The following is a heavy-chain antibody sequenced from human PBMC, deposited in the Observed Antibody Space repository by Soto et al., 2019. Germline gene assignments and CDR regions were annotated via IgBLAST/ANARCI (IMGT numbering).Heavy chain of an antibody. CDR1: GFTLDDYP. D-gene: IGHD3-22*01. CDR2: ISWDGGST. CDR3: AKDRYYYDSSGYYDY. Sequence: EVQLVESGGVVVQPGGSLRLSCAASGFTLDDYPMHWVRQAPGKGLEWVSLISWDGGSTYFADSVKGRFTISRDNSKNSLYLQMNSLRTEDTALYYCAKDRYYYDSSGYYDYWGQGTLVTVSS. V-gene: IGHV3-43*01. J-gene: IGHJ4*02.